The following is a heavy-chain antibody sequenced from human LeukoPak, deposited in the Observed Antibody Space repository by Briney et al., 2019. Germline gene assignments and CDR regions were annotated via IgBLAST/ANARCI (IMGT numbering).Heavy chain of an antibody. Sequence: GRSLRLACAASGFTFSSYAMQWVRQAPGKGLEWVAVISYDGSNKYYADSVKGRFTISRDNSKNTLYLQMNSLRAEDTAVYYCAREQAYCGGDCYSGYFDYWGQGTLVTVSS. V-gene: IGHV3-30-3*01. CDR1: GFTFSSYA. D-gene: IGHD2-21*02. J-gene: IGHJ4*02. CDR3: AREQAYCGGDCYSGYFDY. CDR2: ISYDGSNK.